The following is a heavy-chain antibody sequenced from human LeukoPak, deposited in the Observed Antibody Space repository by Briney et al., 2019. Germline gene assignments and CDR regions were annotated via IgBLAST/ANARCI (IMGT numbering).Heavy chain of an antibody. V-gene: IGHV3-48*03. J-gene: IGHJ3*02. CDR2: ISSSGSTI. D-gene: IGHD1-26*01. CDR1: GFTFSSYE. Sequence: PGGSLRLSCAASGFTFSSYEMNWVRQAPGKGLEWVSYISSSGSTIYYADSAKGRFTISRDNAKNSLYLQMNSLRAEDTAVYYCARDEGATEYPNAFDIWGQGTMVTVSS. CDR3: ARDEGATEYPNAFDI.